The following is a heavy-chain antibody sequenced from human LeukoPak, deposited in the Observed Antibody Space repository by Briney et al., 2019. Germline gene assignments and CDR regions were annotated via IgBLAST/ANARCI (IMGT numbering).Heavy chain of an antibody. CDR2: IKQDGSDK. J-gene: IGHJ4*02. V-gene: IGHV3-7*01. CDR1: GITFSSYW. D-gene: IGHD5-12*01. CDR3: ASRKSITDVDY. Sequence: QSGGSLRLSCAASGITFSSYWMNWVRQAPGKGLEWVANIKQDGSDKYYVDSVKGRFTISRDNAKNSLYLQMNSLRAEDTAVYYCASRKSITDVDYWGQGTLVTVSS.